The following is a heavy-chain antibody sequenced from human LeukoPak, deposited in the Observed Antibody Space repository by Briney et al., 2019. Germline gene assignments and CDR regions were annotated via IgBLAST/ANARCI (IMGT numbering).Heavy chain of an antibody. J-gene: IGHJ5*02. CDR2: IYSDNT. CDR3: ARDHVKWLRFGSPYNWFDP. Sequence: TGGSLRLSCTVSGFTVSSNSMSWVRQAPGKGLEWVSFIYSDNTHYSDSVKGRFTISRDNSKNTLYLQMNSLRAEDTAVYYCARDHVKWLRFGSPYNWFDPWGQGTLVTVSS. CDR1: GFTVSSNS. D-gene: IGHD5-12*01. V-gene: IGHV3-53*01.